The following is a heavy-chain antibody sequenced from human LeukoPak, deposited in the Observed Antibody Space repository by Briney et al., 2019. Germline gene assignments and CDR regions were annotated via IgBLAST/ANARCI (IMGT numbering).Heavy chain of an antibody. CDR2: ISWNGGVV. J-gene: IGHJ6*03. CDR3: AKIAVPIPGRYHIDV. D-gene: IGHD2-2*02. Sequence: PLGSLRLSCAASGVVFGNYAMHWVRQAPGKGLEWVSGISWNGGVVSYVDSVKGRFNISRDKEMSSLNLQMSSLKVEDTDHYYCAKIAVPIPGRYHIDVWGKGITVTVSS. V-gene: IGHV3-9*01. CDR1: GVVFGNYA.